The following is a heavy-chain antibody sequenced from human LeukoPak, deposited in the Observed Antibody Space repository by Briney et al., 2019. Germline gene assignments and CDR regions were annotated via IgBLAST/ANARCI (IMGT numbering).Heavy chain of an antibody. CDR1: GFTVSSNY. Sequence: GGSLRLSCAASGFTVSSNYMSWVRQAPGKGLVWVSRIASDGSSTTYADSVKGRFSISRDNAKSTLYLQMNSLRVGDTAVYYCARGRPHGNDYWGQGTLVTVSS. CDR3: ARGRPHGNDY. D-gene: IGHD4-23*01. J-gene: IGHJ4*02. V-gene: IGHV3-74*01. CDR2: IASDGSST.